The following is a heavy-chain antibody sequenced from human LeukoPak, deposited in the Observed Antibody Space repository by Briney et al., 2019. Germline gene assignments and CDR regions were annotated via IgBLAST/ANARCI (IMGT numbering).Heavy chain of an antibody. Sequence: PSETLSLTCAVYGGSFSGHYWSWIRQPPGKGLEWIGEINHSGSTNYNPSLKSRVTISVDTSKNQFSLKLSSVTAADTAVYYCARLLSQGWFDPWGQGTLVTVSS. CDR1: GGSFSGHY. J-gene: IGHJ5*02. CDR2: INHSGST. CDR3: ARLLSQGWFDP. D-gene: IGHD5/OR15-5a*01. V-gene: IGHV4-34*01.